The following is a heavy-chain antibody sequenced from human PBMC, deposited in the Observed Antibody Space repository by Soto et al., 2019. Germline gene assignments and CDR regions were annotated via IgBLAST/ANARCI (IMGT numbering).Heavy chain of an antibody. CDR1: GGTFSSYA. V-gene: IGHV1-69*13. Sequence: SVKVSCKASGGTFSSYAISWVRQAPGQGLEWMGGIIPIFGTANYAQKFQGRVTITADESTSTAYMELSSLRSEDTAVYYCARDADSTYYDFWSGRNWFDPWGQGTLVTVSS. J-gene: IGHJ5*02. CDR2: IIPIFGTA. CDR3: ARDADSTYYDFWSGRNWFDP. D-gene: IGHD3-3*01.